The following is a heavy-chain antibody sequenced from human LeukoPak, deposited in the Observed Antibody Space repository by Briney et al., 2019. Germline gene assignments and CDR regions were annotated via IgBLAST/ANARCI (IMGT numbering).Heavy chain of an antibody. D-gene: IGHD3-3*01. V-gene: IGHV3-21*01. J-gene: IGHJ6*03. CDR2: IESSSSYI. CDR1: GFTFSTYS. CDR3: ASWYYDFWSGWPHMDV. Sequence: GGSLRLSCTASGFTFSTYSMNWVRQSPGKGLEWVSSIESSSSYIYYADSVKGRFTISRDNARNSLYLVMNSLRAEDTAVYYCASWYYDFWSGWPHMDVWGKGTMVTVSS.